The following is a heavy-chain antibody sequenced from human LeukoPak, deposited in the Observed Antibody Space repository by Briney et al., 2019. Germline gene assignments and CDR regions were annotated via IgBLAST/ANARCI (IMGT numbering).Heavy chain of an antibody. V-gene: IGHV1-46*01. CDR3: ARDLTNCSGGSCYSWYFDY. CDR2: INPSGGST. Sequence: ASVKVSYKASGYTFTSYYMHWVRQAPGQGLEWMGIINPSGGSTSYAQKFQGRVTMTRDTSTSTVYMELSSLRSEDTAVYYCARDLTNCSGGSCYSWYFDYWGQGTLVTVSS. J-gene: IGHJ4*02. D-gene: IGHD2-15*01. CDR1: GYTFTSYY.